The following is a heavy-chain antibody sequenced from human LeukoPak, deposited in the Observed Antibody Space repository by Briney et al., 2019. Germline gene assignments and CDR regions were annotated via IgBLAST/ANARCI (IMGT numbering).Heavy chain of an antibody. CDR2: IYSSGST. Sequence: SETLSLTCTVSGGSISSFYWNWIRQPPGKGLEWIGSIYSSGSTDYNPSLKSRVTISLDTSRNQFSLRLSSVVAADTAVYYCARDWWPTRGYCDYWGHGTLVTVSS. CDR1: GGSISSFY. V-gene: IGHV4-59*01. CDR3: ARDWWPTRGYCDY. J-gene: IGHJ4*01. D-gene: IGHD2-15*01.